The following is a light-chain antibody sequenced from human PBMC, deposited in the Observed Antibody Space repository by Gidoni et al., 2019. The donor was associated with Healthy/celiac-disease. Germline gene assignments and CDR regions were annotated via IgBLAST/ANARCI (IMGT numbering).Light chain of an antibody. CDR1: QSVSSN. CDR3: QQYNNWPSCT. V-gene: IGKV3-15*01. Sequence: ETVMTQSPATLSVPPAERATLSCRASQSVSSNFAWYQQKPDQAPRLLIYGASTRAPGIPARCSGSGSGTEYTLTISSLQSEDFAVDYCQQYNNWPSCTFGQGTKVEIK. CDR2: GAS. J-gene: IGKJ2*02.